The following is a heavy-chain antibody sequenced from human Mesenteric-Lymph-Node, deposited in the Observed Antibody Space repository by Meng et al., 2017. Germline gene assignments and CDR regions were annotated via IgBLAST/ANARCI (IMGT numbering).Heavy chain of an antibody. CDR3: AKDGGIGFTDFDY. Sequence: GESLKISCAASGVTFSRYAMHWVRQAPGKGPEWVAVISSDGNRKYYADSVKGRFTISRDISKSTLYLQMSSLGVEDTAVYYCAKDGGIGFTDFDYWGQGTLVTVSS. CDR1: GVTFSRYA. CDR2: ISSDGNRK. J-gene: IGHJ4*02. V-gene: IGHV3-30*07. D-gene: IGHD3-16*01.